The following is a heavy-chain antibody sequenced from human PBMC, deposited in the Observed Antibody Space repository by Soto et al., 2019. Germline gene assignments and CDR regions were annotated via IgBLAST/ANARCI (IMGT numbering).Heavy chain of an antibody. Sequence: PGESLKISCKGSGYSFTSYWISWVRQMPGKGLEWMGRIDPSDSYTNYSPSFQGHVTISADTSITTAYLQWSGLRASDTAMYFCARHLVGSTRGNFDYWGQGTLVTVSS. D-gene: IGHD2-2*01. V-gene: IGHV5-10-1*01. CDR2: IDPSDSYT. CDR3: ARHLVGSTRGNFDY. J-gene: IGHJ4*01. CDR1: GYSFTSYW.